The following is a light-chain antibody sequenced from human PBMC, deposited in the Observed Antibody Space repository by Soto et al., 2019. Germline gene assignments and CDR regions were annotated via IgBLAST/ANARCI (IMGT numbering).Light chain of an antibody. V-gene: IGLV1-36*01. CDR3: AIWADSVDGWV. CDR2: YDD. CDR1: NVGNKA. Sequence: QSVLTQPPSVSEAPGQRVTISCSGSNVGNKAVNWYQQLPGKAPKLLLYYDDMLSSGVSDRFSGSKSGTSASLAISGLQNDDDGDYYCAIWADSVDGWVFGGGTKLTVL. J-gene: IGLJ3*02.